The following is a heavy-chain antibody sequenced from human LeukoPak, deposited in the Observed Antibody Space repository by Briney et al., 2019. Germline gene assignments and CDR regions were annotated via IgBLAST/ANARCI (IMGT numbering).Heavy chain of an antibody. CDR1: GYSFTNYY. CDR3: ARTRGYYFDY. V-gene: IGHV1-46*01. J-gene: IGHJ4*02. Sequence: GSVKVSCKASGYSFTNYYIHWVRQAPGQGLEWMTMINPRGGSTNYAQNVPDRVTVTRDMSTSTVYMELSSLTSEDTAVYYCARTRGYYFDYWGQGTLVTVSS. CDR2: INPRGGST.